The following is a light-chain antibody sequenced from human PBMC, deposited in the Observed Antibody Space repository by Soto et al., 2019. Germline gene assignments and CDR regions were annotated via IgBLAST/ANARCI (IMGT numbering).Light chain of an antibody. V-gene: IGLV2-11*01. J-gene: IGLJ2*01. Sequence: QSALTQPRSVSGSPGQSVTISCTGTSSDVGGYNYVSWYQQHPGKAPKLMIYDVTKRPPGVPDRFSGSKSGNTASLTISGLQAEDEADYYCSSYAGSNTYVLFGGGTKLTVL. CDR1: SSDVGGYNY. CDR3: SSYAGSNTYVL. CDR2: DVT.